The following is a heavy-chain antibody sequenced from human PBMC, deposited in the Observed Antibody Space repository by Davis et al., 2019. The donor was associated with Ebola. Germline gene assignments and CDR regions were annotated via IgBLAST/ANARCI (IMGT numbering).Heavy chain of an antibody. CDR1: GDPFSSYA. J-gene: IGHJ4*02. Sequence: SVKVSCKASGDPFSSYAISWVRQAPGQGLEWMGGIIPIFGTANYAQKFQGRVTITADESTSTAYMELSSLRSEDTAVYYCARATVVYTVTYQYYFDYWGQGTLVTVSS. CDR2: IIPIFGTA. D-gene: IGHD4-17*01. CDR3: ARATVVYTVTYQYYFDY. V-gene: IGHV1-69*13.